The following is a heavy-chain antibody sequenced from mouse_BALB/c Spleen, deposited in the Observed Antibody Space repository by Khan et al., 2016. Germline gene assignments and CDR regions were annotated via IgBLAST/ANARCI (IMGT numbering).Heavy chain of an antibody. CDR2: IWNGGNT. J-gene: IGHJ4*01. CDR1: GFSLTSYG. V-gene: IGHV2-4-1*01. CDR3: SRNVRTPGYFTMDY. Sequence: QVPLKESGPGLVQPSQSLSITCTVSGFSLTSYGVHWVRQSPGKGLDWLGVIWNGGNTDYNAAFISRLSIITDNSKTQIILKMNSLQADDTAIYYCSRNVRTPGYFTMDYGGQGTSVTVSA.